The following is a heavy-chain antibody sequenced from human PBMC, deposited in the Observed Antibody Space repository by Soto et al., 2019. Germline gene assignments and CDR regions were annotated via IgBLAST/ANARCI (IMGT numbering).Heavy chain of an antibody. CDR2: INPNSGGT. CDR3: AGNWKISTRWSHDTYPNYGIEV. J-gene: IGHJ6*01. CDR1: GYTFTGYY. V-gene: IGHV1-2*02. Sequence: ASVKVSCKASGYTFTGYYMHWVRQAPGQGLEWMGWINPNSGGTNYAQKFQGRVTMTRDTSISTAYMELSRLRSDDTAVYYCAGNWKISTRWSHDTYPNYGIEVGGHRPRSPSPQ. D-gene: IGHD1-1*01.